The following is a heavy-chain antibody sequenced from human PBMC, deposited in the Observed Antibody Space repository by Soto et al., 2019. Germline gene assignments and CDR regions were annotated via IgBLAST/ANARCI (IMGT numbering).Heavy chain of an antibody. D-gene: IGHD6-19*01. V-gene: IGHV3-53*01. CDR3: ARGEQWLVDAFDI. CDR1: GFTVSSNY. Sequence: GGSLRLSCAASGFTVSSNYMSWVRQAPGRGLEWVSVIYSGGSTYYADSVKGRFTISRDNSKNTLYLQMNSLRAEDTAVYYCARGEQWLVDAFDIWGQGTMVTVSS. J-gene: IGHJ3*02. CDR2: IYSGGST.